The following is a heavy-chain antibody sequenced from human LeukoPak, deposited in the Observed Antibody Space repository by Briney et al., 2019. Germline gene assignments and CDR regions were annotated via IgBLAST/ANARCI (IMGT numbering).Heavy chain of an antibody. CDR3: ALKSYDSGNHDFDY. V-gene: IGHV2-5*01. Sequence: SGPTLVNPTQTLTLTCTFSGFSLTTTGVGVAWIRQPPGKALEWLAVSYWNNDKSYSPSLKSRLTITKDTSKKQVVLSMSNMDPVDTATYYCALKSYDSGNHDFDYWGQGTLVTVSS. D-gene: IGHD3-10*01. CDR2: SYWNNDK. CDR1: GFSLTTTGVG. J-gene: IGHJ4*02.